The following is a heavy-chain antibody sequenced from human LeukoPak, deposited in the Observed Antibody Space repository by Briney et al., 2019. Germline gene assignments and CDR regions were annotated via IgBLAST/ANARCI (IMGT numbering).Heavy chain of an antibody. D-gene: IGHD3-10*01. CDR2: IKTDGSDK. Sequence: GGSLRLSCAASGFIFSNYWMSWVRLAPGKGPEWVGDIKTDGSDKYYVGSVKGRFTISRDNAKNSLYLQMNSLRAEDTAVYYCARDSLIQYGSGSYWGFDYWGQGILVTVSS. CDR1: GFIFSNYW. V-gene: IGHV3-7*03. CDR3: ARDSLIQYGSGSYWGFDY. J-gene: IGHJ4*02.